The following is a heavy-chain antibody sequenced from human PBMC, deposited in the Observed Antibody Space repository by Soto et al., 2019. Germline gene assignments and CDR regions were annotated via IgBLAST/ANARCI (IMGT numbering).Heavy chain of an antibody. CDR1: GFSLSIYA. CDR2: IGRAGDYV. CDR3: AKDEIGSSWAP. V-gene: IGHV3-21*01. D-gene: IGHD6-13*01. Sequence: PGGSLRLSCEASGFSLSIYALNWVRQTPGKGLEWVSTIGRAGDYVYYADSVKGRFTISRDDAKNSLSLQMDGLRPEDTAVYYCAKDEIGSSWAPWGQGTQVTVSS. J-gene: IGHJ5*02.